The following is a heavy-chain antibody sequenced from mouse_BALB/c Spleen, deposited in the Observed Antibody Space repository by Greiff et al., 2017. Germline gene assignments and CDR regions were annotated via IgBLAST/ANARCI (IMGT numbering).Heavy chain of an antibody. CDR2: ISSGGSYT. Sequence: DVMLVESGGGLVKPGGSLKLSCAASGFTFSSYAMSWVRQTPEKRLEWVATISSGGSYTYYPDSVKGRFTISRDNAKNTLYLQMSSLRSEDTAMYYCARQSDYYGSSYYFDYWGQGTTLTVSS. V-gene: IGHV5-9-3*01. D-gene: IGHD1-1*01. J-gene: IGHJ2*01. CDR1: GFTFSSYA. CDR3: ARQSDYYGSSYYFDY.